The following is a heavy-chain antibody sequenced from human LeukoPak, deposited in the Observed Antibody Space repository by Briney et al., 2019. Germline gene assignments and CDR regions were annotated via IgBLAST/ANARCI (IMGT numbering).Heavy chain of an antibody. D-gene: IGHD6-19*01. CDR1: GFTFSSYA. V-gene: IGHV3-23*01. J-gene: IGHJ4*02. CDR2: ISGGGSIT. CDR3: ATTVAGTRTFDY. Sequence: GGSLRLSCVASGFTFSSYAMSWVRQAPGKGLEWVSLISGGGSITYYADSVKGRFTISRDNSKNTLYLQMNSLRAEDAALYYCATTVAGTRTFDYWGQGTLVTVSS.